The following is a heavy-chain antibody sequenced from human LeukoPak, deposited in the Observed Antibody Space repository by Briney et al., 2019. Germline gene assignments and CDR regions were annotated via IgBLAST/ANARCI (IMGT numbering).Heavy chain of an antibody. CDR2: IKQDGSEK. CDR1: GFTFSSYW. V-gene: IGHV3-7*01. Sequence: PGGSLRLSCAASGFTFSSYWMSWVRQAPGKGLEGVANIKQDGSEKYYVDSVKGRFTISRDNAKNSLYLQMNSLRAEDTAVYYCARAVSLWFGEPQGVDYWGQGTLVTVSS. J-gene: IGHJ4*02. D-gene: IGHD3-10*01. CDR3: ARAVSLWFGEPQGVDY.